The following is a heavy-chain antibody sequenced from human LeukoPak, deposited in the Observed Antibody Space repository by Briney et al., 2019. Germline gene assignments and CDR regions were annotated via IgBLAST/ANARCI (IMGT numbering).Heavy chain of an antibody. CDR3: ARGQRSYFRAVDD. CDR1: GGSISSSSYY. Sequence: SETLSLTCTVSGGSISSSSYYWGWIRQPPGKGLEWIGSIYYSGSTYYNPSLKSRVTISVDTSKNQFSLKLSSVTAADTAVYYCARGQRSYFRAVDDWGQGTLVSVSS. CDR2: IYYSGST. V-gene: IGHV4-39*07. D-gene: IGHD1-26*01. J-gene: IGHJ4*02.